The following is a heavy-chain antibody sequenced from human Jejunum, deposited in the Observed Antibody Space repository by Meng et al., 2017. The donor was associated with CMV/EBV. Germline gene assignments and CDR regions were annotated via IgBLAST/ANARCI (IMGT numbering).Heavy chain of an antibody. CDR1: WDSVSSNSAA. CDR3: ARDWGDVRGGFDF. CDR2: TYYRSKYYN. Sequence: QEQLQQSGPGLVKPSQTPSLSCAISWDSVSSNSAAWNWIRQSPSRGLEWLGRTYYRSKYYNDYALSVKSRITINPDTSKNQFSLQLNSVTPEDTAIYYCARDWGDVRGGFDFWGQGTLVTVSS. V-gene: IGHV6-1*01. J-gene: IGHJ4*02. D-gene: IGHD3-10*02.